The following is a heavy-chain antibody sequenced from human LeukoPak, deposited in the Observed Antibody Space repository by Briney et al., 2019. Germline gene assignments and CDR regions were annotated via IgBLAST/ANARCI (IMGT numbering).Heavy chain of an antibody. D-gene: IGHD1-7*01. CDR2: IIPIFGTA. CDR3: ARDSGWNYILDY. CDR1: GGTFSSYA. V-gene: IGHV1-69*05. J-gene: IGHJ4*02. Sequence: SVKVSCKXSGGTFSSYAISWVRQAPGQGLEWMGGIIPIFGTANYAQKFQGRVTITTDESTSTAYMELSSLRSEDTAVYYCARDSGWNYILDYWGQGTLVTVSS.